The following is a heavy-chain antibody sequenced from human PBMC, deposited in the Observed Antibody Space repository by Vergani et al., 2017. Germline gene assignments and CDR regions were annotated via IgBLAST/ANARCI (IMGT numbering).Heavy chain of an antibody. V-gene: IGHV4-39*07. CDR2: INHSGST. CDR3: ARGTGGITMVRGVYYFDY. Sequence: QLQLQESGPGLVKPSETLSLTCTVSGGSISSSSYYWGWIRQPPGKGLEWIGEINHSGSTNYNPSLKSRVTISVDTSKNQFSLKLSSVTAADTAVYYCARGTGGITMVRGVYYFDYWGQGTLVTVSS. CDR1: GGSISSSSYY. J-gene: IGHJ4*02. D-gene: IGHD3-10*01.